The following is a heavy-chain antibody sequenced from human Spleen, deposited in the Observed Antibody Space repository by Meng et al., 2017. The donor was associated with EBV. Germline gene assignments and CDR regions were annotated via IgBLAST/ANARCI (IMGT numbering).Heavy chain of an antibody. D-gene: IGHD1-14*01. Sequence: QGKVVPSGAEVKKPGSSVKVSCKASGGSFSTFTINGVRQAPGQGLEWVGMILQIYGRTSYAQKFQGRVTIIADESTSTAYLDLSSLRSDDTAMYYCATEPYWGQGTLVTVSS. J-gene: IGHJ4*02. CDR3: ATEPY. CDR1: GGSFSTFT. CDR2: ILQIYGRT. V-gene: IGHV1-69*18.